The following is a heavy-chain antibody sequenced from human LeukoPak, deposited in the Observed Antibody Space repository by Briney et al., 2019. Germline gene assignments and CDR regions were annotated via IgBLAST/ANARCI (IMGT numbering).Heavy chain of an antibody. D-gene: IGHD3-3*01. CDR3: ARGRVDFWSGLVIKDY. Sequence: ASVKVSCKASGYTFTAYYMHWVRQAPGQGLEWMGWINPNSGGTNYAQKFQGRVTMTRDTSISTAYMELSRLRSDDTAVYYCARGRVDFWSGLVIKDYWGQGTLVTVSS. CDR2: INPNSGGT. V-gene: IGHV1-2*02. CDR1: GYTFTAYY. J-gene: IGHJ4*02.